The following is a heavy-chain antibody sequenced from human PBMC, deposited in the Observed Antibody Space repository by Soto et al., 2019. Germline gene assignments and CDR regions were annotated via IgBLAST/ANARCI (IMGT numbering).Heavy chain of an antibody. CDR2: IYFSGTT. Sequence: QVQLQESGPGLVKPSQTLSLTCTVSGGYIDSYGSYWSWIRQSPGSGLEWLGYIYFSGTTYYNPSLKSRVSISLDTTKNQFSLKLSSVTAAVTAIYYCARGHCFSSRCSYLDLWSRATLVTVSS. CDR3: ARGHCFSSRCSYLDL. CDR1: GGYIDSYGSY. J-gene: IGHJ2*01. V-gene: IGHV4-31*03. D-gene: IGHD2-2*01.